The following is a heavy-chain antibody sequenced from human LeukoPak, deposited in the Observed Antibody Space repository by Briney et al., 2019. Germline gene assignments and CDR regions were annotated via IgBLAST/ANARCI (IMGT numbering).Heavy chain of an antibody. V-gene: IGHV4-59*01. CDR2: IYYSGST. Sequence: SETLSLTCTVSGGSISSYYWSWIWQPPGKGLEWIGYIYYSGSTNYNPSLKSRVTISVDTSKNQFSLKLSPVTAADTAVYYCARVEEVAFDIWGQGTMVTVSS. CDR3: ARVEEVAFDI. D-gene: IGHD3-3*01. CDR1: GGSISSYY. J-gene: IGHJ3*02.